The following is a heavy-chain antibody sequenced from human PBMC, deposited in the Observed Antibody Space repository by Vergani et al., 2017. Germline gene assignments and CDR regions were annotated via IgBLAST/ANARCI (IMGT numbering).Heavy chain of an antibody. J-gene: IGHJ5*02. CDR3: ARSIGYFAGSTCRAYYFDH. Sequence: VQLVQSGAEVRKPGASVTVSCTASGYIFKNYYIHWLRQAPGQAFEWMGILNPTTGHTTSAQKFMGRVDMTRDPSTDTSTRTVQMTLGSLRSEDTAVYYCARSIGYFAGSTCRAYYFDHCGQGTRVTVSS. CDR1: GYIFKNYY. D-gene: IGHD2-21*01. CDR2: LNPTTGHT. V-gene: IGHV1-46*02.